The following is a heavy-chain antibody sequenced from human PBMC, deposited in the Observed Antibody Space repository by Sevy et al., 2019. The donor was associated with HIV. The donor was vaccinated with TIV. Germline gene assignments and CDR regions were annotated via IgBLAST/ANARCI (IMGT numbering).Heavy chain of an antibody. CDR3: TRWKAAQSIFDY. CDR2: LKSDVYGGTV. Sequence: GGSLRLSCTASGFTFGDYCMSWVRQAPGKGLEWVAFLKSDVYGGTVGHAAYVRVSIVISKSDTKTIAYLKMNDLKTEDTCVYYCTRWKAAQSIFDYWGQGALVTVSS. D-gene: IGHD6-13*01. J-gene: IGHJ4*02. V-gene: IGHV3-49*04. CDR1: GFTFGDYC.